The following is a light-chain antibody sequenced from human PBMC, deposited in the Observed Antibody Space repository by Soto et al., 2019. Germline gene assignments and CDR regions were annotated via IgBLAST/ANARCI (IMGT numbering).Light chain of an antibody. Sequence: ILMTQSPTTLSVSPGERATLSCRASQSVSSNLAWYQQKPGQAPRLLVYGASSRATGIPDRFSGSGSGTDFTLTSSRLEPEDFAVYYCQQYGSSGTFGQGTKVDIK. CDR2: GAS. V-gene: IGKV3-20*01. CDR3: QQYGSSGT. CDR1: QSVSSN. J-gene: IGKJ1*01.